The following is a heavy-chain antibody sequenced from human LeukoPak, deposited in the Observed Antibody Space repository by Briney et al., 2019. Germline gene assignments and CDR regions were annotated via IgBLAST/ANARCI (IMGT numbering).Heavy chain of an antibody. CDR2: IYYSGST. CDR1: GGSISSYY. Sequence: PSETLSLTCTVSGGSISSYYWSWIRLPPGKGLEWIGYIYYSGSTKYNPSLKSRVTISVDTSRNQFSLKLSSVTAADTAVYYCARERGSDSTGYWVDYWGQGTLVTVSS. J-gene: IGHJ4*02. V-gene: IGHV4-59*01. CDR3: ARERGSDSTGYWVDY. D-gene: IGHD3-22*01.